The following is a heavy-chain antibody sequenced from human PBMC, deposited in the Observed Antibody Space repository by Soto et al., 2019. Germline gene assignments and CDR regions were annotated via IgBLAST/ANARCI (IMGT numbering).Heavy chain of an antibody. CDR3: ARGHSSSLFDY. CDR1: GYSLTGDY. J-gene: IGHJ4*02. CDR2: INPNSGGT. Sequence: VKVSCKASGYSLTGDYMHWGLQAPGQGLEWMGWINPNSGGTNYAQKFQGWATMTRDTSISTAYMELSRLRSDDTAVYYCARGHSSSLFDYWGQRPLGTVSS. V-gene: IGHV1-2*04. D-gene: IGHD6-6*01.